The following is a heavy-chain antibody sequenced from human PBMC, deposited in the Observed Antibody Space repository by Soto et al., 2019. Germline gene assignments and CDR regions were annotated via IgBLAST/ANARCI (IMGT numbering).Heavy chain of an antibody. CDR1: GFTFSNYA. J-gene: IGHJ4*02. CDR3: AKDQGSSWYEIDY. V-gene: IGHV3-23*01. CDR2: ISGSGGIT. Sequence: EVQLLESGGGLVQPGGSLRRSCAASGFTFSNYAVTWVRQAPGKGLEGVSTISGSGGITYYADSVKGRFTISRDNSKSTLYLQMNSLRAADTAVYYCAKDQGSSWYEIDYWGQGTLVTVSS. D-gene: IGHD6-13*01.